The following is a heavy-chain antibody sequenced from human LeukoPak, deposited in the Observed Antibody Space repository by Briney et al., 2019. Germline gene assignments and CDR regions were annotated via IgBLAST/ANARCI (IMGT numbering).Heavy chain of an antibody. CDR1: GYTFTDYH. CDR3: ARDLGLQLWLVPDY. J-gene: IGHJ4*02. D-gene: IGHD5-18*01. CDR2: IDPKTGGT. V-gene: IGHV1-2*02. Sequence: ASVKVSCKASGYTFTDYHLHWVRQAPGQGLEWMGWIDPKTGGTNYAQKQNFQGRVTMTRDTSINTAYMELTRLTSDDTAVYYCARDLGLQLWLVPDYWGQGTLVTASS.